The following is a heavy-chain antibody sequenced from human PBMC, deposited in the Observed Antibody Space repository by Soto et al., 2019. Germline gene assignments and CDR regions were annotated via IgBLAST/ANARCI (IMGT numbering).Heavy chain of an antibody. CDR1: GGTFSSYA. CDR3: ARDGHCSSTSCAGDY. Sequence: QVQLVQSGAEVKKPGSSVKVSCKASGGTFSSYAISWVRQAPGQGREWMGGIIPIFGTANYAQKFQGRVTITADEATSTAYRERSSLRSEDTAVYYCARDGHCSSTSCAGDYWGQGTLVTVSS. CDR2: IIPIFGTA. J-gene: IGHJ4*02. D-gene: IGHD2-2*03. V-gene: IGHV1-69*01.